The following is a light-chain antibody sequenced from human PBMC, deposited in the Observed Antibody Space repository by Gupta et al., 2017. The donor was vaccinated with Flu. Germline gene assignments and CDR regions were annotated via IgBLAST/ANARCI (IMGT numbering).Light chain of an antibody. Sequence: DIVMTQYPLSPHVTDGQSASISCRSSHRLVYKNEITYLNWFQQRPGQSSRRLIYEVSNRDSVVPDGFSGSRSVTYFTLKIGSVAAEDVGVYYWMRGTHPWTFGQRTRLEI. J-gene: IGKJ2*01. V-gene: IGKV2-30*01. CDR1: HRLVYKNEITY. CDR3: MRGTHPWT. CDR2: EVS.